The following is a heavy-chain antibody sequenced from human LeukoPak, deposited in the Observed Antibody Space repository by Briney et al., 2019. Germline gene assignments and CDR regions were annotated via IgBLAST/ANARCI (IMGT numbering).Heavy chain of an antibody. D-gene: IGHD2-21*02. CDR3: AKDPLLRVTLPV. CDR2: ISHDGNNE. J-gene: IGHJ4*02. Sequence: GGSLRLSCAASGFTFNNYGLHWVRQAPGNGLEWVTLISHDGNNEYYADSVKGRFATSRDDSKNTLYLQMNSLRAEDTAVYYCAKDPLLRVTLPVWGQGTLVTVSS. CDR1: GFTFNNYG. V-gene: IGHV3-30*18.